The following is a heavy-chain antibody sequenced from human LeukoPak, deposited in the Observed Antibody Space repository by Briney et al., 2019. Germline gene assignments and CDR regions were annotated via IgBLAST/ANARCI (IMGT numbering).Heavy chain of an antibody. D-gene: IGHD3-10*02. V-gene: IGHV3-53*01. CDR1: GFTVSSNY. J-gene: IGHJ6*02. CDR2: IYSGGST. Sequence: GGSLRLSCAASGFTVSSNYMSWVRQAPGKGLEWVSVIYSGGSTHYADSVKGRFTISRDNSKNTLYLQMNSLRAEDTAVYYCARVVRGVIAYGMDVWGQGTTVTVSS. CDR3: ARVVRGVIAYGMDV.